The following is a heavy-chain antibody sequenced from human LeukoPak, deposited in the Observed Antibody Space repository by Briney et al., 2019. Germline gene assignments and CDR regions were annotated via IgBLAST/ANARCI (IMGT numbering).Heavy chain of an antibody. Sequence: PSKTLSLTCTVSGGSISSGSYYWSWIRQPAGKGLEWIGRIYTSGSTNYNPSLKSRVTISVDTSKNQFSLKLSSVTAADTAVYYCARATRNNYYYYYYMDVWGKGTTVTVSS. CDR2: IYTSGST. J-gene: IGHJ6*03. CDR1: GGSISSGSYY. D-gene: IGHD1-14*01. CDR3: ARATRNNYYYYYYMDV. V-gene: IGHV4-61*02.